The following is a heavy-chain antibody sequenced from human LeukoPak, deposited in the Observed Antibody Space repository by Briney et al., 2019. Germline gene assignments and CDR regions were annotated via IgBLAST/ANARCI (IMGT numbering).Heavy chain of an antibody. V-gene: IGHV3-30-3*01. J-gene: IGHJ4*02. D-gene: IGHD6-6*01. CDR3: ARGARYSSSSDYFDY. Sequence: PGGCLRLSCAASGFTFSSYAMSWVRQAPGKGLEWVAVISYDGSNKYYADSVKGRFTISRDNSKNTLYLQMNSLRTEDTAVYYCARGARYSSSSDYFDYWGQGTLVTVSS. CDR1: GFTFSSYA. CDR2: ISYDGSNK.